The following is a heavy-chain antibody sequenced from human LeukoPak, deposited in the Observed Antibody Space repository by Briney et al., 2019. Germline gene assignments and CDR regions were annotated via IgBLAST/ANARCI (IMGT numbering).Heavy chain of an antibody. CDR1: GGSISSGGYY. Sequence: PSETLSLTCTVSGGSISSGGYYWSWIRQHPGKGLEWTGYIYYSGSTYYNPSLKSRLTISVDTSKNQFSLKLSSVTAADTAVYYCARVEWLTNYYYYGMDVWGQGTTVTVSS. V-gene: IGHV4-31*03. CDR3: ARVEWLTNYYYYGMDV. CDR2: IYYSGST. J-gene: IGHJ6*02. D-gene: IGHD3-3*01.